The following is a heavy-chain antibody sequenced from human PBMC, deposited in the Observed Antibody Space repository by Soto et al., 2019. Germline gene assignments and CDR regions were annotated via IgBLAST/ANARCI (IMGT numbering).Heavy chain of an antibody. CDR3: AKGFSSGWYVYS. Sequence: QVQLQESGPGLVKPSGTLSLTCSVSGGSVISYAYYWRWILQPPGKTLVRIGFILSGGGTSTNPSLRSRVSISVDQSRNQLSLRLTSVTASDTGVYLCAKGFSSGWYVYSWGRGTLVTVSS. D-gene: IGHD6-19*01. CDR2: ILSGGGT. CDR1: GGSVISYAYY. V-gene: IGHV4-61*08. J-gene: IGHJ4*02.